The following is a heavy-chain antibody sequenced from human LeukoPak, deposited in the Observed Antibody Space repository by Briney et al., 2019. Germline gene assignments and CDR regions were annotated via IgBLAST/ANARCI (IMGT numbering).Heavy chain of an antibody. V-gene: IGHV1-18*01. CDR2: ISGYTANT. CDR3: ASTRTRQGYDSSGYPFDY. CDR1: GYTFTSYG. J-gene: IGHJ4*02. D-gene: IGHD3-22*01. Sequence: ASVKVSCKTSGYTFTSYGITWVRQAPGQGLEWIGWISGYTANTNYAQKFQGRVTMTTDTSTSTAYMDLRSLTSDDTAVYYCASTRTRQGYDSSGYPFDYWGQGTLVTVSS.